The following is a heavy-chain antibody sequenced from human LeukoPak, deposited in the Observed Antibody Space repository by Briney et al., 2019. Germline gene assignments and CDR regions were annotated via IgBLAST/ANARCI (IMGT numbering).Heavy chain of an antibody. V-gene: IGHV4-59*01. CDR3: AKDRGIISDY. CDR1: GGSISSYY. CDR2: IHYSGST. Sequence: SETLSLTCTVSGGSISSYYWSWIRQPPGKGLEWIGYIHYSGSTNYNPSLKSRVTISVDTSKNQFSLKLSSVTAADTAVYYCAKDRGIISDYWGQGTLVTVSS. J-gene: IGHJ4*02. D-gene: IGHD3-10*01.